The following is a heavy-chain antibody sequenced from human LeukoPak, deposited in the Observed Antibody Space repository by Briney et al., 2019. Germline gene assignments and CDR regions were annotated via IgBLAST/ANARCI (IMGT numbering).Heavy chain of an antibody. D-gene: IGHD5-18*01. Sequence: GGSLRLSCAASGFTFSSYEMNWIRQAPGKGLEWVSYISGSGSTIYYADSVKGRFTISRDNAKNSLYLQMNSLRAEDTAVYYCARAWTGYSYGDYWGQGTLVTVSS. CDR1: GFTFSSYE. V-gene: IGHV3-48*03. CDR2: ISGSGSTI. J-gene: IGHJ4*02. CDR3: ARAWTGYSYGDY.